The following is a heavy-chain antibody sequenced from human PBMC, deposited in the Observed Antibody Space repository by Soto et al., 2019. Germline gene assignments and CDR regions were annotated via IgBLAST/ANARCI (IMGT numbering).Heavy chain of an antibody. D-gene: IGHD3-3*01. CDR1: GFTFDDYA. Sequence: GGSLRLPCAASGFTFDDYAMHWVRQAPGKGLEWVSGISWNSGSIGYADSVKGRFTISRDNAKNSLYLQMNSLRAEDTALYYCAKDVLRFLEWLSGHDAFAIWGQGTMVTVSS. CDR2: ISWNSGSI. J-gene: IGHJ3*02. CDR3: AKDVLRFLEWLSGHDAFAI. V-gene: IGHV3-9*01.